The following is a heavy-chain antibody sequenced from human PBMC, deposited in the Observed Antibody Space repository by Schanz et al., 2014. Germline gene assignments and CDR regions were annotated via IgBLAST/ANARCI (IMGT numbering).Heavy chain of an antibody. CDR3: AKTLFPGGTQTFGN. V-gene: IGHV3-74*02. Sequence: EVQLLESGGGLVQPGGSLRLSCAASGFTFSSNSMNWVRQAPGKGLEWVSRIKSDGSSTSYADSVKGRFTISRDNSKSTLYVEMNSLRVEDTAVYYCAKTLFPGGTQTFGNWGRGTLVTVSS. D-gene: IGHD2-8*02. CDR1: GFTFSSNS. J-gene: IGHJ4*02. CDR2: IKSDGSST.